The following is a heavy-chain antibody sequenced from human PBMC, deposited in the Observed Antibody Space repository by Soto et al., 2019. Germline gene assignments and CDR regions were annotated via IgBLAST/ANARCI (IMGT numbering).Heavy chain of an antibody. Sequence: GGSLRLSCAASGFPFSSYWMNWVRQAPGKGLEWVSSISSSSKYIYYTDSVKGRFTISRDNAKNSLYLQMNGLRAEDTALYYCARDPDAEYSGNYHTPRSLDSWGQGTQVTVSS. D-gene: IGHD1-26*01. CDR2: ISSSSKYI. CDR3: ARDPDAEYSGNYHTPRSLDS. J-gene: IGHJ4*02. CDR1: GFPFSSYW. V-gene: IGHV3-21*01.